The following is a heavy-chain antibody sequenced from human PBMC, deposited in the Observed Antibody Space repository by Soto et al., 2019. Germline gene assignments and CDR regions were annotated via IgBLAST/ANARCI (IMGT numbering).Heavy chain of an antibody. J-gene: IGHJ2*01. Sequence: HVQLVQSVAEVKEPGASVKVSCEASGYRFTDHSMHWVRQAPGQGLEWMGWINPNSGGTKSAQQLQGRVTMTRDTSSSTAYMELGRLRLGDTAVYYCARGKAISDYWKFDLWGRGTLVTVSS. CDR2: INPNSGGT. CDR1: GYRFTDHS. D-gene: IGHD2-15*01. V-gene: IGHV1-2*02. CDR3: ARGKAISDYWKFDL.